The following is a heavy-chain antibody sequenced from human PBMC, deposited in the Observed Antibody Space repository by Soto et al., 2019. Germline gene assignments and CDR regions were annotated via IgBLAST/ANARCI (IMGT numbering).Heavy chain of an antibody. V-gene: IGHV4-39*01. Sequence: SETLSLTCAVSVGSISSSSYYWGWIRHPPGKGLEWIGSIYYSGSTYYNPSLKSRVTISVDTSKNQFSLKLSSVTAADTAVYYCASVGPGYYYGMDVWGQGTTVTVSS. J-gene: IGHJ6*02. CDR2: IYYSGST. CDR3: ASVGPGYYYGMDV. CDR1: VGSISSSSYY. D-gene: IGHD1-26*01.